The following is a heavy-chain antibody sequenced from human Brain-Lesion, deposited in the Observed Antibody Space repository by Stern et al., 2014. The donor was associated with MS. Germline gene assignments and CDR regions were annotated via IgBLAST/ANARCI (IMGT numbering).Heavy chain of an antibody. Sequence: QVQLQESGPGLVKPSETLSLTCTVSGGSISSSTYYWAWIRQPPGKGLEWIGNIYYSGFTYYNPSLKSRVPLSVDMSKNQFSLKLSSVTAADTSIYYCARHDSVPRPSQLYSARDRGPGYFDYWGQGTLVTVSS. J-gene: IGHJ4*02. V-gene: IGHV4-39*01. D-gene: IGHD1-26*01. CDR3: ARHDSVPRPSQLYSARDRGPGYFDY. CDR1: GGSISSSTYY. CDR2: IYYSGFT.